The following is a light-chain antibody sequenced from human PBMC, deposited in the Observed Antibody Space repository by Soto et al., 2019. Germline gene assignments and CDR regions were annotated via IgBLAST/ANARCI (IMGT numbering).Light chain of an antibody. V-gene: IGLV2-14*01. Sequence: QSALTQPASVSGSPGQSITISCTGSSSDVGGYNYVSWYQQHPGKAPKLMIYDVSNRPSGASNRFSGYKSDNTASLTISGLQAEDEADYYCCSYASNSTVVFGGGTQLTVL. CDR2: DVS. CDR1: SSDVGGYNY. CDR3: CSYASNSTVV. J-gene: IGLJ2*01.